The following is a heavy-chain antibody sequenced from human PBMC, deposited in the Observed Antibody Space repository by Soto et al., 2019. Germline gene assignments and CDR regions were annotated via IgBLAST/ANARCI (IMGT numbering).Heavy chain of an antibody. CDR2: IIPIFGTA. Sequence: GASVKVSCKASGGTFSSYAISWVRQAPGQGLEWMGGIIPIFGTANYAQKFQGRVTITADKSTSTAYMELSSLRSEDTAVYYCARSARVPAAREAMGPYNWFDPWGQGTLVTVSS. J-gene: IGHJ5*02. V-gene: IGHV1-69*06. CDR3: ARSARVPAAREAMGPYNWFDP. CDR1: GGTFSSYA. D-gene: IGHD2-2*01.